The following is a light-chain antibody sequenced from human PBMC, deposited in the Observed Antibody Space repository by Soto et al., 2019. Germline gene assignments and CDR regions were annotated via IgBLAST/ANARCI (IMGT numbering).Light chain of an antibody. J-gene: IGKJ1*01. Sequence: EIVLTRSPGTLSLSPGERASLSCRASQSVTSSHLAWYQQKPGQAPRLLIYGASSRATGIPDRFSGSGSGADFTLSISRLEPEDFAVYYCQQYGSSPPRTFGQGTKVDIK. CDR1: QSVTSSH. CDR2: GAS. CDR3: QQYGSSPPRT. V-gene: IGKV3-20*01.